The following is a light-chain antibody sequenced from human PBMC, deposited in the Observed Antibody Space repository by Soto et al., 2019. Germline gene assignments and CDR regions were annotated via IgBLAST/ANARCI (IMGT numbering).Light chain of an antibody. V-gene: IGLV2-14*03. J-gene: IGLJ1*01. Sequence: QSALTQPASVSGSPGQSIAISCTGTSSDVGAYNHVSWYQQYPGKAPKVLIYDVTNRPSGISNRFSGSKSGNTASLTISGLQAEDEADYSCSSHTTGTPEGVVGTRTKLTVL. CDR3: SSHTTGTPEGV. CDR1: SSDVGAYNH. CDR2: DVT.